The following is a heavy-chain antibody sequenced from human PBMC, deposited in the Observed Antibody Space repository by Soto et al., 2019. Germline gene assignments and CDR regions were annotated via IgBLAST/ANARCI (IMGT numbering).Heavy chain of an antibody. CDR1: GFSVSDYA. CDR2: ISGSGDCT. D-gene: IGHD2-8*01. CDR3: TKSRRSVLMVYGFGGMDV. Sequence: PGGSLRLSCAASGFSVSDYAMSWVRQAPGKGLEWVSSISGSGDCTYYGDSVKGRFTLSRDTSQKTLYLQMNNLRGEDTAVYFCTKSRRSVLMVYGFGGMDVWGRGTTVTVSS. V-gene: IGHV3-23*01. J-gene: IGHJ6*02.